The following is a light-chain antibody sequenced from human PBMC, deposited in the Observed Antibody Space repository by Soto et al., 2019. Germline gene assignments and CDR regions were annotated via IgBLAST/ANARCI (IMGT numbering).Light chain of an antibody. CDR3: QSFDNSHAV. V-gene: IGLV1-40*01. Sequence: VVTQPPSVSGAPGQRVTISCTGTSSNIGAGYDVHWYQQLPGTAPRLLIYANNNRPSGVPDRFSASKSGTSASLAITGLQAEDEADYFCQSFDNSHAVFGGGTKLTVL. J-gene: IGLJ2*01. CDR1: SSNIGAGYD. CDR2: ANN.